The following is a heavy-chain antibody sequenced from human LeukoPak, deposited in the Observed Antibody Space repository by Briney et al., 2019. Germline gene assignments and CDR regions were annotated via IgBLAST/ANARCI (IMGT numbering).Heavy chain of an antibody. Sequence: GGSLRLSCAASGFTFSSYRMSWVRQAPGKGLEWVANIKQDGSEKYYVDSVKGRFTISRDNAKNSLYLQMNSLRAEDTAVYYCARGSWYYDSSGTHYWGQGTLVTVSS. CDR1: GFTFSSYR. V-gene: IGHV3-7*01. CDR2: IKQDGSEK. D-gene: IGHD3-22*01. CDR3: ARGSWYYDSSGTHY. J-gene: IGHJ4*02.